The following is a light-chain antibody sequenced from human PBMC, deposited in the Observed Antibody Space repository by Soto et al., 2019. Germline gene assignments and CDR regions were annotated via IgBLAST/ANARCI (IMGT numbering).Light chain of an antibody. CDR3: RSFTRSNSYV. Sequence: QSALTQPASVSGSPGQSITISCTGTSSDVGAYNYVSWYQQHPGKVPKLMIYDVSDRPSGVSNRFSGSKSGNTASLTISGLQAEEQADYYCRSFTRSNSYVFGTGTKVTVL. V-gene: IGLV2-14*03. CDR1: SSDVGAYNY. J-gene: IGLJ1*01. CDR2: DVS.